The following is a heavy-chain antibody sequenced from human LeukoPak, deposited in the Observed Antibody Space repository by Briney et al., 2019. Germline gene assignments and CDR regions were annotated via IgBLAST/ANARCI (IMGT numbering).Heavy chain of an antibody. J-gene: IGHJ6*03. CDR3: AKGASWNYIYYMDV. Sequence: GGSLRLSCAASGFTFDDYAMHWVRQAPGKGLEWVSLISWDGGSTYYADSVEGRFTISRDNSKNSLYLQMNSLRAEDTALYYCAKGASWNYIYYMDVWGKGTTVTVSS. V-gene: IGHV3-43D*03. D-gene: IGHD1-1*01. CDR2: ISWDGGST. CDR1: GFTFDDYA.